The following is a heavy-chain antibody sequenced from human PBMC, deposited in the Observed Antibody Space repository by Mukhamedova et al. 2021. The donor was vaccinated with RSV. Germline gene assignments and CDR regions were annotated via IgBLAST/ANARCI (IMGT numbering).Heavy chain of an antibody. J-gene: IGHJ6*02. CDR3: ASEKHTQVDYYYYGMDV. CDR2: VDPADGET. Sequence: WVQQAPGKGLEWMGLVDPADGETIYAEKFQDRVTIRADTSTDTGYMELSGLTSEDTAVYFCASEKHTQVDYYYYGMDVWGQGTTVT. D-gene: IGHD5-12*01. V-gene: IGHV1-69-2*01.